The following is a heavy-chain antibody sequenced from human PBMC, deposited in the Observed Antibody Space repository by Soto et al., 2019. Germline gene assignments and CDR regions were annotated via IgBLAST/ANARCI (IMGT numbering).Heavy chain of an antibody. CDR2: ISAYNGNT. CDR1: GYTFTSYG. J-gene: IGHJ3*02. Sequence: QVQLVQSGAEVKKPGASVKVSCKASGYTFTSYGIRWVRQAPGQVLEGMGWISAYNGNTNYAQKLQGRVTMTTDTSTSTAYMERRSLRSDDTGVYYCARDVRARTYVRAHMGAFAIWGKGTMVTVSS. D-gene: IGHD2-21*01. V-gene: IGHV1-18*01. CDR3: ARDVRARTYVRAHMGAFAI.